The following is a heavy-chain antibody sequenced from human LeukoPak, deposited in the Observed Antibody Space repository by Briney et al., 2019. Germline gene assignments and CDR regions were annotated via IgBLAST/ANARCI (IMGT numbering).Heavy chain of an antibody. CDR2: IYHSGST. J-gene: IGHJ4*02. CDR3: ARGPDTVTTATLDN. V-gene: IGHV4-30-2*01. Sequence: SETLSLTCTVSGGSISSGGYYWSWIRQPPGKGLEWIGYIYHSGSTYYNPSLKSRVTISVDRSKNQFSLKLRSVTAADTAVYYCARGPDTVTTATLDNWGQGTLVTVSS. D-gene: IGHD4-17*01. CDR1: GGSISSGGYY.